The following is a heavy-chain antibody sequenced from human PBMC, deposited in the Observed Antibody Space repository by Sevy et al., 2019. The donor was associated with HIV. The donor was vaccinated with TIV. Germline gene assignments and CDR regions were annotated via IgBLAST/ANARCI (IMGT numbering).Heavy chain of an antibody. V-gene: IGHV3-30*04. J-gene: IGHJ3*02. CDR2: ISYDARNE. CDR3: ARCPPERAFDI. Sequence: GESLKISCAASGLTFSSYAMHWVRQGPGKGLEWVAVISYDARNEDYADSVKGRFTISRDNSKNTLYLQMNSLRAEDTTVYYCARCPPERAFDIWGQGTMVTVSS. CDR1: GLTFSSYA.